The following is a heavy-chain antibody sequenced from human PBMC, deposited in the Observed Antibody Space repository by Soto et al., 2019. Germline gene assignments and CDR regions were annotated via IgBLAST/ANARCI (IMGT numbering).Heavy chain of an antibody. J-gene: IGHJ4*02. CDR3: TTDGYIVGGIDY. V-gene: IGHV3-15*01. CDR1: GFTFSNAW. D-gene: IGHD2-15*01. CDR2: IKSKTDGGTT. Sequence: LRLSCAASGFTFSNAWMSWVRQAPGKGLEWVGRIKSKTDGGTTDYAAPVKGRFTISRDDSKNTLYLQMNSLKTEDTAVYYCTTDGYIVGGIDYWGQGTLVTVSS.